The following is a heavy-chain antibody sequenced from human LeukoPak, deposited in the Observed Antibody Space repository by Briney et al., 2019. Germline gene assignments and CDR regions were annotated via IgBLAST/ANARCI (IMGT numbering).Heavy chain of an antibody. Sequence: PSETLSLTCTVSGGSINSYYWSWIRQPPGKGLEWIGYTYYSGSTNYNPSLKSRVTISVETSKNQFSLKLTSVTAADTAVYYCARIMDTAWGMDVWGQGTTVTVSS. V-gene: IGHV4-59*01. CDR2: TYYSGST. J-gene: IGHJ6*02. CDR1: GGSINSYY. D-gene: IGHD5-18*01. CDR3: ARIMDTAWGMDV.